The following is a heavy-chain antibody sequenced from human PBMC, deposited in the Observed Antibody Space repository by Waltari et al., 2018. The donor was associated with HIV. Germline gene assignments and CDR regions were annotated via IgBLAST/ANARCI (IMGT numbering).Heavy chain of an antibody. CDR3: ARGRSGNYRGNSVVDY. CDR2: MNPNSCNT. V-gene: IGHV1-8*01. J-gene: IGHJ4*02. Sequence: QVQLVQSGAEVKKPGASVKVSCKASGYTFTTDDINWVRQATGQGLEWMGRMNPNSCNTGYSQKFQGRVTMTRNTSITTAHMELSSLRSDDTAVYYCARGRSGNYRGNSVVDYWGQGTLVTVSS. CDR1: GYTFTTDD. D-gene: IGHD1-26*01.